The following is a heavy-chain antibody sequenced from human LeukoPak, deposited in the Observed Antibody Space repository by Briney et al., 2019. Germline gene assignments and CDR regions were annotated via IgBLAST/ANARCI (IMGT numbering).Heavy chain of an antibody. CDR2: ISGSGGST. Sequence: GGSLRLSRAASGFTFSSYAMTWVRQAPGKGLEWVSAISGSGGSTYYADSVKGRFTISRDDSKNTLYLQMNSLRVEDTAVYYCAKGRTVLNWFDPWSQGTLVTVSS. CDR3: AKGRTVLNWFDP. J-gene: IGHJ5*02. V-gene: IGHV3-23*01. D-gene: IGHD2/OR15-2a*01. CDR1: GFTFSSYA.